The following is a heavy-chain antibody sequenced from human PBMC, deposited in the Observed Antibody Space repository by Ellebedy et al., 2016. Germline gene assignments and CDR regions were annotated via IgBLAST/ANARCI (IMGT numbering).Heavy chain of an antibody. J-gene: IGHJ4*02. CDR3: ARDTLSGDLLPLFDY. Sequence: GGSLRLSCAASGFTFRTYSMNWVRQAPGKGLEWVSYISSSSSYIYYADSVKGRFTISRDNAKNSLYLQMNSLRAEDTAVYYCARDTLSGDLLPLFDYWGQGTLVTVSS. CDR2: ISSSSSYI. V-gene: IGHV3-21*05. D-gene: IGHD4-17*01. CDR1: GFTFRTYS.